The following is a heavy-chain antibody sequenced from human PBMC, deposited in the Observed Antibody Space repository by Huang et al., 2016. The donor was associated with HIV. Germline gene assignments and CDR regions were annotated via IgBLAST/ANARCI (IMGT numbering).Heavy chain of an antibody. CDR3: ARARGYYDSSVSYYFDY. Sequence: QVQLVQSGAEVKKPGSSVKVSCKASGGTFSSYAISGVRQAPGQGHEWMGGIIPIVGTANYAQKFQGRVTITADEYTSTAYMELSSLRSEDTAVYYCARARGYYDSSVSYYFDYWGQGTLVTVSS. V-gene: IGHV1-69*13. J-gene: IGHJ4*02. CDR1: GGTFSSYA. D-gene: IGHD3-22*01. CDR2: IIPIVGTA.